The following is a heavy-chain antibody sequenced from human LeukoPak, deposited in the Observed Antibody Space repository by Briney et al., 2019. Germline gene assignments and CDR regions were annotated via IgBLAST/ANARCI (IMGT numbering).Heavy chain of an antibody. D-gene: IGHD6-13*01. CDR2: IYPGDSDT. Sequence: GESLKISCKGSGYSFTSYWIGWVRQMPGKGLEWMGIIYPGDSDTRYSPSFQGQVTISADKSISTAYLQWSSLKASDTATYYCTRRLAAAVFDPWGQGTLVTVSS. CDR3: TRRLAAAVFDP. V-gene: IGHV5-51*01. J-gene: IGHJ5*02. CDR1: GYSFTSYW.